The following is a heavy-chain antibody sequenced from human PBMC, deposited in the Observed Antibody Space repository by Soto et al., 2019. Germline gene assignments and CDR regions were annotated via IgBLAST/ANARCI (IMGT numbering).Heavy chain of an antibody. J-gene: IGHJ6*03. CDR1: GFTFSDYW. Sequence: EVQLVESGGGLVQPGGSLRLSCAASGFTFSDYWMHWVRQAPGKGLEWVSRIKRDGSTTNYADSVKGRFTISRDNAKNTLYWEMNSLRVEDTADYYCARGAFTYYYEAVWGKGPTVTVPS. CDR2: IKRDGSTT. V-gene: IGHV3-74*01. CDR3: ARGAFTYYYEAV.